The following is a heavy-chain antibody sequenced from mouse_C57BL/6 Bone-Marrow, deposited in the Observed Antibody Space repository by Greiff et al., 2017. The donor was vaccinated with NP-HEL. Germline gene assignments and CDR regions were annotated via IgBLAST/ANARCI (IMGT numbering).Heavy chain of an antibody. CDR2: ISSGGSYT. D-gene: IGHD2-4*01. Sequence: VMLVESGGDLVKPGGSLKLSCAASGFTFSSYGMSWVRQTPDKRLEWVATISSGGSYTYYPDSVKGRFTISRDNAKNTLYLQMSSLKSEDTAMYYCARRANYDYTYAMDYWGQGTSVTVSS. CDR1: GFTFSSYG. V-gene: IGHV5-6*02. CDR3: ARRANYDYTYAMDY. J-gene: IGHJ4*01.